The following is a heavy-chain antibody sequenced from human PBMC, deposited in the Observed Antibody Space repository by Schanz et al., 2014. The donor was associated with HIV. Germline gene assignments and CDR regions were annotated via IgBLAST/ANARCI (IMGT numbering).Heavy chain of an antibody. Sequence: EVQLVESGGGLVKRGGSLRLSCAASGFTFSSHNINWVRQAPGKGLEWVSSISSGSSYIYYADSVKGRFTISRDNAKNSLYLQMSSLKTEDTAVYYCARGAYCGGDCYDWWGQGTLVTVSS. D-gene: IGHD2-21*02. CDR2: ISSGSSYI. CDR3: ARGAYCGGDCYDW. CDR1: GFTFSSHN. V-gene: IGHV3-21*03. J-gene: IGHJ4*02.